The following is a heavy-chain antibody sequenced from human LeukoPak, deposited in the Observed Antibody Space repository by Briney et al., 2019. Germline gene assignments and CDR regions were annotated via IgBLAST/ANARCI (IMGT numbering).Heavy chain of an antibody. D-gene: IGHD6-13*01. CDR1: GFTLCSYE. CDR2: ISSRGGTL. Sequence: PGGSLRLSRSASGFTLCSYEMNWVRQAPGKGLEWVSSISSRGGTLYYTDSVKGRFTISRDNAKNSLYLQMNSLRAEDTAVYYCARVGALSSSWLLYWGQGTLVTVSS. V-gene: IGHV3-48*03. J-gene: IGHJ4*02. CDR3: ARVGALSSSWLLY.